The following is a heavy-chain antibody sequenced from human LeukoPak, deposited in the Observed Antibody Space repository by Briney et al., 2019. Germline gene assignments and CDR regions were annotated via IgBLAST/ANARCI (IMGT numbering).Heavy chain of an antibody. D-gene: IGHD5/OR15-5a*01. V-gene: IGHV3-30*03. CDR1: GFTFSSYG. J-gene: IGHJ3*02. Sequence: GGSLRLSCAASGFTFSSYGMHWVRQAPGKGLEWVAVISYDGSNRYYADSVKGRFTISRDNSKNTLYLQMNSLRTEDTAVYYCAREENGGVYDDGFDIWGQGTMVTVSS. CDR3: AREENGGVYDDGFDI. CDR2: ISYDGSNR.